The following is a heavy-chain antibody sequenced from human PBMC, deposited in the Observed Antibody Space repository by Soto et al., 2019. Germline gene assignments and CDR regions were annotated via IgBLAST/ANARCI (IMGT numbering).Heavy chain of an antibody. CDR2: ISGSGGST. D-gene: IGHD6-6*01. J-gene: IGHJ5*02. CDR3: VKASTYSSSQGWFDP. Sequence: PEESLRLSCAASGFTFSSYAMSWVRQAPGKGLEWVSAISGSGGSTYYADSVKGRFTISRDNSKNTLYLQMNSLRAEDTALYYCVKASTYSSSQGWFDPWGQGTMVTVSS. CDR1: GFTFSSYA. V-gene: IGHV3-23*01.